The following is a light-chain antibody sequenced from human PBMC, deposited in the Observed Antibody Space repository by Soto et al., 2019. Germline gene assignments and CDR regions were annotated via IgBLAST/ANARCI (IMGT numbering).Light chain of an antibody. CDR1: SGHSTYA. Sequence: QLVLTQSPSASASLGASVKLTCTLSSGHSTYAIAWHQQQPEKGPRYLMKVNSDGTHIKGDGIPDRFSGSSTGAERYLTISSLQSDDEADYYCQTWGTGSWVFGGGTKLTVL. V-gene: IGLV4-69*01. CDR3: QTWGTGSWV. J-gene: IGLJ3*02. CDR2: VNSDGTH.